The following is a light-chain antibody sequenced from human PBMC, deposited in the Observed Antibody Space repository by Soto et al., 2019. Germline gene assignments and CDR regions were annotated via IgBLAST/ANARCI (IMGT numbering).Light chain of an antibody. CDR1: QSVSSSY. CDR3: QQYGSPRGT. CDR2: GAS. Sequence: EIVLTQSPGTLSLSPGERATLSCRASQSVSSSYLAWYQQKPGQAPRLLIYGASSRATGIPARFSGSGSGTDFTLTISRLEPEDFAIYYCQQYGSPRGTFGQGTKVDIK. V-gene: IGKV3-20*01. J-gene: IGKJ1*01.